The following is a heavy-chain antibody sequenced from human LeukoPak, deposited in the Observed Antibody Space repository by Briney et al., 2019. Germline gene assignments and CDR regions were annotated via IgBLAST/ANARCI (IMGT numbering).Heavy chain of an antibody. J-gene: IGHJ3*02. CDR2: IYYSGST. Sequence: SETLSLTCTVSGGSISSYYWSWIRQPPGKGLEWIGYIYYSGSTNYNPSLKSRVTISVDTSKNQFSLELSSVTAADTAVYYCARQQYSDAFDIWGQGTMVTVSS. V-gene: IGHV4-59*08. D-gene: IGHD2-15*01. CDR3: ARQQYSDAFDI. CDR1: GGSISSYY.